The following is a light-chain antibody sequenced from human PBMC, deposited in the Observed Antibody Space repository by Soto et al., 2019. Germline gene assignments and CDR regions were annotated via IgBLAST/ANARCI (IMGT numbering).Light chain of an antibody. CDR2: RAS. CDR1: QNINSG. CDR3: QHYNSYPYS. Sequence: DIHMTQSPSTLSASVGDRVVITCRAIQNINSGLAWYQQKPRKAPHLMFYRASFPESGVPPRSSDSGSGTEFTLTITILQPDDFATYCCQHYNSYPYSFGQGTKLEI. V-gene: IGKV1-5*03. J-gene: IGKJ2*03.